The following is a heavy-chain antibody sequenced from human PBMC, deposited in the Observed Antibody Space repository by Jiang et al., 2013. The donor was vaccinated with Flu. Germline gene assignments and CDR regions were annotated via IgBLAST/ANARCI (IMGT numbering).Heavy chain of an antibody. J-gene: IGHJ4*02. CDR3: VRHYGSGTYSLDY. CDR2: IDADGTST. Sequence: VESGGGLVQPGGSLRLSCAASGFTFSTYYMHWVRQAPGKGLEWVSRIDADGTSTTYADSVKGRFAISRDNAKNTLYLQMNSLRAEDTAVYYCVRHYGSGTYSLDYWGQGTLVTVSS. D-gene: IGHD3-10*01. CDR1: GFTFSTYY. V-gene: IGHV3-74*01.